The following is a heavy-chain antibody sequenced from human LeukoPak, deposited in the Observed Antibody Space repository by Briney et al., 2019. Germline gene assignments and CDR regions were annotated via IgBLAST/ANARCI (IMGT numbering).Heavy chain of an antibody. CDR3: ARDPVVPAATRRDGVFDP. Sequence: ASVKVSCKTSGFTFTGYYVHWVRQAPGQGLEWMGWINLNSGGTTYAQKFQGRVTVTTDTSTSTAYMDLRSLRSDDTAVYYCARDPVVPAATRRDGVFDPWGQGTLVTVSS. V-gene: IGHV1-2*02. CDR2: INLNSGGT. CDR1: GFTFTGYY. J-gene: IGHJ5*02. D-gene: IGHD2-2*01.